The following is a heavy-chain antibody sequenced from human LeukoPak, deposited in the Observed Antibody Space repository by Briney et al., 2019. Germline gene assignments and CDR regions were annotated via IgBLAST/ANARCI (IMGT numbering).Heavy chain of an antibody. CDR1: GGSISSYY. V-gene: IGHV4-4*07. J-gene: IGHJ6*03. D-gene: IGHD3-9*01. CDR3: ARDRGYDILTGYYKDIYYYYYMDV. CDR2: IYTSGST. Sequence: SETLSLTCTVSGGSISSYYWSWIRQPAGKGQEWIGRIYTSGSTNYNPSLKSRVTMSVDTSKNQFSLKLSSVTAADTAVYYCARDRGYDILTGYYKDIYYYYYMDVWGKGTTVTVSS.